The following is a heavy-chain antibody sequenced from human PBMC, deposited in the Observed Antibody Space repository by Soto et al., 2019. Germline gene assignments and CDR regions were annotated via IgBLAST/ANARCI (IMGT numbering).Heavy chain of an antibody. CDR1: GYSFTSCW. Sequence: GESLKISCKGSGYSFTSCWIGWVRQMPGKGLEWMGIIYPGDSDTRYSPSFQGQVTISADKSISTAYLQWSSLKASDTAMYYCARSRERGHYYYYGMDVWGQGTTVTVSS. CDR2: IYPGDSDT. CDR3: ARSRERGHYYYYGMDV. V-gene: IGHV5-51*01. J-gene: IGHJ6*02.